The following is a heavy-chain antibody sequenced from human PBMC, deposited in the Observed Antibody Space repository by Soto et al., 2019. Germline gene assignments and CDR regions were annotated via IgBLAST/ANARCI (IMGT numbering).Heavy chain of an antibody. D-gene: IGHD5-12*01. CDR1: GFSLSTRGVA. V-gene: IGHV2-5*02. Sequence: QITLKESGPTLVKPTQTLTLTCTFSGFSLSTRGVAVGWFRQPPGKALEWLALIYWDEDKWYSPSLKSRLTITDDTSTNQVVLTMPNMDPVDTATYYCAHRPRGYAYYFDYWGQGTLVTVSS. CDR2: IYWDEDK. J-gene: IGHJ4*02. CDR3: AHRPRGYAYYFDY.